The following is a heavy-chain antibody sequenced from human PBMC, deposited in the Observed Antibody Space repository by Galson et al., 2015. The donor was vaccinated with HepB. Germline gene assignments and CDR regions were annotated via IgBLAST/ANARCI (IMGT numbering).Heavy chain of an antibody. Sequence: SVKVSCKASGYNFNTYAVNWVRQAPGQGLEWLGWIAVSNGNTKYAQKLQGRVTMTTDTSTSTAYMELRSLSFDDTAVYYCAKATRFPLYSNSWYSDHWGQGTLVTVSS. V-gene: IGHV1-18*01. CDR3: AKATRFPLYSNSWYSDH. J-gene: IGHJ4*02. CDR1: GYNFNTYA. D-gene: IGHD6-13*01. CDR2: IAVSNGNT.